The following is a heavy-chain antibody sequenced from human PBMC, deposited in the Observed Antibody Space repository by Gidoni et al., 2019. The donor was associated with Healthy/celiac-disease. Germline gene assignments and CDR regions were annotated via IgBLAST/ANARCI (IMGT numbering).Heavy chain of an antibody. D-gene: IGHD3-10*01. Sequence: EVQLVESGGGLVQPGGSLRLSCAASGFPVSSNYMSWVRQAQGKGLEWVSVIYSGGSTYYADSVKGRFTIARDNSKNTLYLKMNSLRAEDTAVYYWARDRYYYGSGSLKPPHYYYYGMDVWGQGTTVTVAS. CDR1: GFPVSSNY. J-gene: IGHJ6*02. CDR2: IYSGGST. V-gene: IGHV3-66*01. CDR3: ARDRYYYGSGSLKPPHYYYYGMDV.